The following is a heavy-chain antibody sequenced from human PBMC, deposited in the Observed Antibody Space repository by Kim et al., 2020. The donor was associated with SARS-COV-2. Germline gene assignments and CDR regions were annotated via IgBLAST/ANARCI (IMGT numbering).Heavy chain of an antibody. J-gene: IGHJ3*02. CDR2: ISGSGGST. Sequence: GGSLRLSCAASGFTFSSYAMSWVRQAPGKGLEWVSAISGSGGSTYYADSVKGRFTISRDNSKNTLYLQMNSLRAEATAVYYCAKGCSRWYIGDAFDIWGQGTMVTVSS. CDR1: GFTFSSYA. V-gene: IGHV3-23*01. D-gene: IGHD6-13*01. CDR3: AKGCSRWYIGDAFDI.